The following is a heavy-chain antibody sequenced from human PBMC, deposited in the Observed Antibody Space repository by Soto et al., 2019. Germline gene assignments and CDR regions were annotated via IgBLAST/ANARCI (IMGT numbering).Heavy chain of an antibody. J-gene: IGHJ3*02. CDR3: TALSRRYYDFWSGPYDAFDI. CDR2: IKSKTDGGTT. Sequence: GGSLRLSCAASGFTFSNAWMNWVRQAPGKGLEWVGRIKSKTDGGTTDYAAPVKGRFTISRDDSKNTLYLQMNSLKTEDTAVYYCTALSRRYYDFWSGPYDAFDIWGQGTMVTVSS. V-gene: IGHV3-15*07. D-gene: IGHD3-3*01. CDR1: GFTFSNAW.